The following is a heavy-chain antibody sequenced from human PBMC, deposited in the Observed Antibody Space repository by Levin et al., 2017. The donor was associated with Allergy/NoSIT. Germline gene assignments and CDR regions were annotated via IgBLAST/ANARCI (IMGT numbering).Heavy chain of an antibody. J-gene: IGHJ4*02. CDR2: IYPGDSDT. CDR3: ARRVGQYGAGSFYYFDY. CDR1: GYNFAIYW. V-gene: IGHV5-51*01. Sequence: PRASVKVSCKGSGYNFAIYWIAWVRQMPGKGLEWMGIIYPGDSDTRYSPSFQGQVTISADKSISTASLQWSSLKASDTAIYYCARRVGQYGAGSFYYFDYWGQGTPVTVSS. D-gene: IGHD3-10*01.